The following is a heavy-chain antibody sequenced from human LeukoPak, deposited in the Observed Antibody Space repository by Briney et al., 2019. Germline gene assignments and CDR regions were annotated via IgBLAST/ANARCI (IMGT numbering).Heavy chain of an antibody. D-gene: IGHD3-10*01. J-gene: IGHJ4*02. V-gene: IGHV4-59*01. CDR2: IYYTGST. CDR1: FASISSYY. Sequence: PSETLSLTCTVSFASISSYYWSWIRQPPGKGLEWIGCIYYTGSTTYNPSLKSRVTMSVDTSKNQFSLKLSSVTAADTAVYYCARSSYYYGSGSLLIGYYFDYWGQGTLVTVSS. CDR3: ARSSYYYGSGSLLIGYYFDY.